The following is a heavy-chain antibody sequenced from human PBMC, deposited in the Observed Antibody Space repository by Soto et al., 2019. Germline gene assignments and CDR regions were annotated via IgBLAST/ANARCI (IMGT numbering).Heavy chain of an antibody. CDR3: AKDFVPYYGLWSGSPFDY. J-gene: IGHJ4*02. CDR2: ISGSGGST. Sequence: EVQLLESGGGLVQPGGSLRLSCAASGFTFSSYAMSWVRQAPGKGLEWVSAISGSGGSTYYADSVKGRFTISRDNSKNTLYLQMNSLRAEDTAVYYCAKDFVPYYGLWSGSPFDYWGQGTLGTVSS. D-gene: IGHD3-3*01. V-gene: IGHV3-23*01. CDR1: GFTFSSYA.